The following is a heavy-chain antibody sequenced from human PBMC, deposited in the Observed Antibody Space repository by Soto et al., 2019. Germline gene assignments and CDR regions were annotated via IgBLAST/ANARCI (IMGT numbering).Heavy chain of an antibody. V-gene: IGHV4-59*08. CDR1: GGSISSYY. CDR3: ARLYYYDSSGYYPTLPFDP. CDR2: IYYSGST. D-gene: IGHD3-22*01. Sequence: SEALSLTCTVSGGSISSYYWSWIRQPPGTGLEWIGNIYYSGSTNYNPSLKSRVTISVDTSKNQFSLKLSSVTAADTAVYYCARLYYYDSSGYYPTLPFDPWGQGTLVTVSS. J-gene: IGHJ5*02.